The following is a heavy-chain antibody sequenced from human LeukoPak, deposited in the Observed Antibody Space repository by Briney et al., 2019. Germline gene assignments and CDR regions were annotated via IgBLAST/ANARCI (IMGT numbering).Heavy chain of an antibody. J-gene: IGHJ1*01. Sequence: PGRSLRLSCAASGFTFSSYAMHWVRQAPGKGLEWVAVISYDGSNKYYADSVKGRFTISRDNAKNSLYLQMNSLRAEDTALYYCALCYRCSYDILTGYQGTEYFQHWGQGTLVTVSS. V-gene: IGHV3-30-3*01. CDR2: ISYDGSNK. D-gene: IGHD3-9*01. CDR3: ALCYRCSYDILTGYQGTEYFQH. CDR1: GFTFSSYA.